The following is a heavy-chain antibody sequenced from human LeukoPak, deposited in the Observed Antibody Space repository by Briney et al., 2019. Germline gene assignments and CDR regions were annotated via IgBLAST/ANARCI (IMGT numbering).Heavy chain of an antibody. CDR1: GYSISSGYY. Sequence: PSETLSLTCTVSGYSISSGYYWGWIRQPPGKGLEWIGSIYHSGSTYYNPSLKSRVTISVDTSKNQFSLKLSSVTAADTAVYYCASEVAAAGMGAFDIWGQGTMVTVSS. D-gene: IGHD6-13*01. J-gene: IGHJ3*02. CDR2: IYHSGST. V-gene: IGHV4-38-2*02. CDR3: ASEVAAAGMGAFDI.